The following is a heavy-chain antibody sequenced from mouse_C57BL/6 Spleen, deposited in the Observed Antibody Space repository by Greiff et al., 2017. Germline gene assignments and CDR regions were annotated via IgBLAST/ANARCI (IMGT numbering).Heavy chain of an antibody. Sequence: VKLQQPGAELVMPGASVKLSCKASGYTFTSYWMHWVKQRPGQGLEWIGEIDPSDSYTNYNQKFKGKSTLTVDKSSSTAYMQLSSLTSEDSAVYYCARDGSSLYAMDYWGQGTSVTVSS. D-gene: IGHD1-1*01. V-gene: IGHV1-69*01. J-gene: IGHJ4*01. CDR1: GYTFTSYW. CDR2: IDPSDSYT. CDR3: ARDGSSLYAMDY.